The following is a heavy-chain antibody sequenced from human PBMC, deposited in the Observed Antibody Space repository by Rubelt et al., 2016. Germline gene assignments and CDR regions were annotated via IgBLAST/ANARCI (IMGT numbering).Heavy chain of an antibody. CDR1: GGSFSGYY. CDR3: ARPISDYREDAFDI. J-gene: IGHJ3*02. CDR2: INHSGST. Sequence: QVQLQQWGAGLLKPSETLSLTCAVYGGSFSGYYWSWIRQPPGKGLEWIGEINHSGSTYYNPSLKSRVSISVDTSKNHFSLKLSSVTAADTAVYYCARPISDYREDAFDIWGQGTMVTVSS. D-gene: IGHD3-16*01. V-gene: IGHV4-34*01.